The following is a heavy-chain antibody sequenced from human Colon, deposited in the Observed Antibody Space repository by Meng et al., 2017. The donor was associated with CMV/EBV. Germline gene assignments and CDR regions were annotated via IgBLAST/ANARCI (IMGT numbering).Heavy chain of an antibody. Sequence: QVQLVQSGVEVKKTGTSVNLSCKASGYTFTGYWMHWVRQAPGQGLGWMGRIKPSTGDTNYAQNFQGRVTVTRDTSISTVYMEVNSLTSDDTAVYYCTREGFDYWGQGALVTVSS. CDR2: IKPSTGDT. V-gene: IGHV1-2*06. CDR3: TREGFDY. CDR1: GYTFTGYW. J-gene: IGHJ4*02.